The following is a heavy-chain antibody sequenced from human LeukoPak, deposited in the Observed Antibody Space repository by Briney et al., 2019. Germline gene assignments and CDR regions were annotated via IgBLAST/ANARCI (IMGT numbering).Heavy chain of an antibody. CDR3: AKDYVSGDGYWDFDY. CDR2: IRSGGTNT. D-gene: IGHD5-24*01. CDR1: GFTFSSFS. V-gene: IGHV3-48*01. Sequence: GGSLRLSCAASGFTFSSFSMNWVRQAPGKGLEWVSYIRSGGTNTDYTGSVKGRFTISRDNSKNTVDLQMNSLRVEDTAVYYCAKDYVSGDGYWDFDYWGQGTLVTVSS. J-gene: IGHJ4*02.